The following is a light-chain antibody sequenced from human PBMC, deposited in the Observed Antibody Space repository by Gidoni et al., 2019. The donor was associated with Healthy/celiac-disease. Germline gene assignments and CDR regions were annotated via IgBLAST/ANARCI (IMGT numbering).Light chain of an antibody. Sequence: DVVMTQSPLYLPVTPGEPASIPCRSSQSLLHSNGYTYLDWYLQKPGQSPQLLIYLGSNRASGVPDRFSGSGAGADFPLKISRVEAEDVGVYYCMQALQPTYTFGQGTKLEIK. CDR1: QSLLHSNGYTY. CDR2: LGS. CDR3: MQALQPTYT. V-gene: IGKV2-28*01. J-gene: IGKJ2*01.